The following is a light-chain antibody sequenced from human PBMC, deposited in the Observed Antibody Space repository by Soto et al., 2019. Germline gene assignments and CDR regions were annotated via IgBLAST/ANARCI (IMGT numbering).Light chain of an antibody. V-gene: IGLV2-14*01. Sequence: QSVLTQPASVSGSPGQSITISCPGTSSDVGDYNYVSWYQQHPGKAPKLIIYEVSNRPSGVSHRFSGSKSGNTASLTISGLQAEDEADYYCSSYRSSNTYVFGTGTKSPS. CDR3: SSYRSSNTYV. CDR1: SSDVGDYNY. J-gene: IGLJ1*01. CDR2: EVS.